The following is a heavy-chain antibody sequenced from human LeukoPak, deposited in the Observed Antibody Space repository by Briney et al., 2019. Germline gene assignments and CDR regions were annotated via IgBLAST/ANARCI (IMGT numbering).Heavy chain of an antibody. CDR3: ARDQYSSSWYFDY. V-gene: IGHV3-7*01. J-gene: IGHJ4*02. CDR1: GFSFSDFW. CDR2: IKGGGSES. Sequence: PGGSLRLSCAASGFSFSDFWMSWVRQAPGKGLEWVANIKGGGSESNYVDSVKGRFTISRDNSKNTLYLQMNSLRAEDTAVYYCARDQYSSSWYFDYWGQGTLVTVSS. D-gene: IGHD6-13*01.